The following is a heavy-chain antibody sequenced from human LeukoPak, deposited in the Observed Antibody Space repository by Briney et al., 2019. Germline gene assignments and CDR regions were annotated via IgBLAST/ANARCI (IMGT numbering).Heavy chain of an antibody. CDR2: IYYSGST. CDR3: ARVLRSIDYYYYYYMDV. D-gene: IGHD3-3*01. CDR1: GGSISSSSYY. V-gene: IGHV4-39*07. J-gene: IGHJ6*03. Sequence: SETLSLTCTVSGGSISSSSYYWGWIRQPPGKGLEWIGSIYYSGSTYYNPSLKSRVTISVDTSKNQFSLKLSSVTAADTAVYYCARVLRSIDYYYYYYMDVWGKGTTVTVSS.